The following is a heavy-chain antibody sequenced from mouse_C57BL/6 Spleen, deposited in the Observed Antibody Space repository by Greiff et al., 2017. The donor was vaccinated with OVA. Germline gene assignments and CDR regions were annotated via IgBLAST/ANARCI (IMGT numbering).Heavy chain of an antibody. V-gene: IGHV1-72*01. CDR2: IDPNSGGT. J-gene: IGHJ4*01. Sequence: QVQLQQPGAELVKPGASVKLSCKASGYTFTSYWMHWVKQRPGRGLEWIGRIDPNSGGTKYNEKFKSKATLTVDKPSSTAYMQLSSLTSEDSAVYYCARRAITTVVAPGAMDYWGQGTSVTVSS. CDR3: ARRAITTVVAPGAMDY. CDR1: GYTFTSYW. D-gene: IGHD1-1*01.